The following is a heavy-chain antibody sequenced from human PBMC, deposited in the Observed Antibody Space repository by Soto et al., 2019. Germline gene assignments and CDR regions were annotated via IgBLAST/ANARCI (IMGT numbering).Heavy chain of an antibody. CDR2: ISGSGGST. D-gene: IGHD5-12*01. CDR3: AKDYSGYVTPESFDY. CDR1: GFTFSSYA. J-gene: IGHJ4*02. V-gene: IGHV3-23*01. Sequence: EVQLLESGGGLVQPGGSLRLSCAVSGFTFSSYAMSWVRQAPGKGLEWVSAISGSGGSTYYADSVKGRFTISRDNSKNTLYLQMNSLRAEDTAVYYCAKDYSGYVTPESFDYWGQGTLVTVSS.